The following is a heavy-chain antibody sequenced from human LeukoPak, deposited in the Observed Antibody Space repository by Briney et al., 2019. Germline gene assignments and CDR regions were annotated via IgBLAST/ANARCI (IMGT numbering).Heavy chain of an antibody. J-gene: IGHJ4*02. CDR1: GFTFSSYA. V-gene: IGHV3-23*01. CDR3: AKDRSIGTYYTFDH. Sequence: HPGGSLRLSCAASGFTFSSYAMSWVRQAPGKGLEWVSVISGIAGSTNYADSVKGRFTVSRDNSKNSLYLQMSSLTAADTAVYYCAKDRSIGTYYTFDHWGQGILVTVSS. D-gene: IGHD1-26*01. CDR2: ISGIAGST.